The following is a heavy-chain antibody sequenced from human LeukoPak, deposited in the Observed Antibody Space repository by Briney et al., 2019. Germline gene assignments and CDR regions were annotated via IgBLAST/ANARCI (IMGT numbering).Heavy chain of an antibody. V-gene: IGHV4-59*01. J-gene: IGHJ3*02. CDR2: IYYSGST. Sequence: SETLSLTCTVSGGSISSYYWSWIRQPPGKGLEWIWYIYYSGSTNYNPSLKSRVTISVDTSKNQFSLKLSSVTAADTAVYYCAREGLRWGSGAFDIWGQGTMVTVSS. D-gene: IGHD4-23*01. CDR3: AREGLRWGSGAFDI. CDR1: GGSISSYY.